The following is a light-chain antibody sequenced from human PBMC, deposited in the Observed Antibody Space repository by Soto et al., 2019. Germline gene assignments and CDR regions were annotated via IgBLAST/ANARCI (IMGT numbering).Light chain of an antibody. CDR2: DAS. Sequence: DIQMTQSPSTLSASVGDRVTTPCRAGQIISTRLALFQQKPGKAPKLLIYDASSLEGGIPSRFSGSGSGTEFTLTISSLQPDDFATYYCQQYNSYSPTFGQGTKVDI. CDR3: QQYNSYSPT. J-gene: IGKJ1*01. V-gene: IGKV1-5*01. CDR1: QIISTR.